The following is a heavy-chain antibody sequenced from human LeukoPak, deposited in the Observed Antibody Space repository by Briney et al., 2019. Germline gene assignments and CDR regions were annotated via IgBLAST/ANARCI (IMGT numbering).Heavy chain of an antibody. CDR1: GGSISSSSYY. CDR2: IYYSGST. D-gene: IGHD3-9*01. V-gene: IGHV4-39*07. Sequence: PSETLSLTCTVSGGSISSSSYYWGWIRQPPGKGLEWIGSIYYSGSTYYNPSLKSRVTISVDTSKNQFSLKLSSVTAADTAVYYCARGSDDWLPLLDYWGQGTLVTVSS. J-gene: IGHJ4*02. CDR3: ARGSDDWLPLLDY.